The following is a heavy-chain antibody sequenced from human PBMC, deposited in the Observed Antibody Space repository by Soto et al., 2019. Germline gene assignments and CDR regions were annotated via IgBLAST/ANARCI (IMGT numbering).Heavy chain of an antibody. Sequence: EVQLVESGGGLVQPGGSLRLSCAASGFAFGNSWMHWVRQPPGKGPEWVSRMTSDGRTIQYADTVQGRFTASRDNAKSTLYSQMDSLRAEDTAVYYCAKAEVDYWGPGTLVTVSS. V-gene: IGHV3-74*01. CDR1: GFAFGNSW. CDR3: AKAEVDY. J-gene: IGHJ4*02. CDR2: MTSDGRTI.